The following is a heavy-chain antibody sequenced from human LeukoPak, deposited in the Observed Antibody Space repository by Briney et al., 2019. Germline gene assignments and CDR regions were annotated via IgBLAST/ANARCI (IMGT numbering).Heavy chain of an antibody. V-gene: IGHV3-30*02. CDR2: IRYDGSNK. CDR1: GFTVSNDY. D-gene: IGHD4-17*01. J-gene: IGHJ4*02. CDR3: AKSNYGAYWGYFDF. Sequence: GGSLRLSCAASGFTVSNDYMSWVRQAPGKGLEWVAFIRYDGSNKYYADSVKGRFTISRDNSKNTLYLQMNSLRAEDTAVYYCAKSNYGAYWGYFDFWGQGTLVTVSS.